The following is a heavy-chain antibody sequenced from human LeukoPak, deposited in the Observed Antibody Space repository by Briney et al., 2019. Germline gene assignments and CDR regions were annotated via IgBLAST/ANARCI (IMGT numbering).Heavy chain of an antibody. CDR1: GGSISSSNYY. V-gene: IGHV4-39*01. D-gene: IGHD6-19*01. CDR3: ARHAPVDGNWPRPLDY. CDR2: IYYSGST. J-gene: IGHJ4*02. Sequence: SETLSLTCTVSGGSISSSNYYWGWIRQSPGKGLEWIGNIYYSGSTYYKPSLKTRVTISVDTSKNQFSLKLTSVTAADTAVYYCARHAPVDGNWPRPLDYWGQGSLVTVSS.